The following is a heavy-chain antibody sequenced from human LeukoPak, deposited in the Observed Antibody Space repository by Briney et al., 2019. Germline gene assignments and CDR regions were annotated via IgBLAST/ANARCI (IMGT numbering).Heavy chain of an antibody. J-gene: IGHJ4*02. Sequence: GGSLRLSCAASGFTFSNFAMTRVRQAPGKGLEWVSSIVGSSGTYYADSLKGRFTISRDNAKNSLYLQMNSLRAEDTAVYYCARIGAGSSRDYWGQGTLVTVSS. CDR1: GFTFSNFA. V-gene: IGHV3-21*01. CDR2: IVGSSGT. D-gene: IGHD6-13*01. CDR3: ARIGAGSSRDY.